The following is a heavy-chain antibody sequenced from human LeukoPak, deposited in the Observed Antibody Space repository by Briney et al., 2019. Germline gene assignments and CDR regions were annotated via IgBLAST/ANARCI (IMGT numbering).Heavy chain of an antibody. CDR1: GGSFSGYY. V-gene: IGHV4-59*08. Sequence: SETLSLTCAVYGGSFSGYYWSWIRQPPGKGLEWIGYIYYSGSTNYNPSLKSRVTISVDTSKNQFSLKLSSVTAADTAVYYCARLSYGHFDYWGQGTLVTVSS. CDR3: ARLSYGHFDY. J-gene: IGHJ4*02. CDR2: IYYSGST. D-gene: IGHD3-10*01.